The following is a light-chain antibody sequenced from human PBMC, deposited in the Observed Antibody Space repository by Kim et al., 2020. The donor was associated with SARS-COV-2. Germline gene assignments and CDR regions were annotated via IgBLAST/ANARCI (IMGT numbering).Light chain of an antibody. V-gene: IGKV1-27*01. J-gene: IGKJ1*01. CDR1: QCISSD. Sequence: VGDRVTITCRASQCISSDLDLAWYQQKPGKVPNLRIYGASTLQSGVPSRFSGSGSGTDFTLTISSLQPEYVAIYYCQMQNCGHWTFGQGTKVEIK. CDR2: GAS. CDR3: QMQNCGHWT.